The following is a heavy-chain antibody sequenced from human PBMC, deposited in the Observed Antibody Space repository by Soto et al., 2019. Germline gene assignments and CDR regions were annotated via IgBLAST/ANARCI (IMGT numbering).Heavy chain of an antibody. D-gene: IGHD5-12*01. J-gene: IGHJ5*02. V-gene: IGHV3-23*01. CDR3: TKDWVVVSTIPHL. CDR2: ISASGASI. CDR1: GFSFNDYA. Sequence: EEQVLQAGGGLVQPGGSLRLSCAASGFSFNDYAMSWIRQAPGKGLEWVSGISASGASIHYADSVKGRFIVSRDNSNNALYLQMSSLRVEDTAMYYCTKDWVVVSTIPHLWGQGTRVTVSS.